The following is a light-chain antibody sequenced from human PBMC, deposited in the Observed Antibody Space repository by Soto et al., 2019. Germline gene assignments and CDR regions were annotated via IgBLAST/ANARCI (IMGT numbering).Light chain of an antibody. CDR3: SSYTSSSTYV. J-gene: IGLJ1*01. CDR1: SSDVGGYNY. V-gene: IGLV2-14*01. CDR2: DVS. Sequence: QSVVTQPASVSGSPGPSSTISCTRTSSDVGGYNYVSWYQQHPGKAPKLMIYDVSNRPSGVSNRFSGSKSGNTASLTISGLQAEDEADYYCSSYTSSSTYVFGTGTKVTVL.